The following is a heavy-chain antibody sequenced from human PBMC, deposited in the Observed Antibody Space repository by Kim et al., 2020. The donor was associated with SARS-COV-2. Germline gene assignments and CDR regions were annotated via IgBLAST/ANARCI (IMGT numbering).Heavy chain of an antibody. J-gene: IGHJ5*02. Sequence: NYNPSLKSRVTISVDTSKNQFSLKLSSVTAADTAVYYCAIVHQGDCWFDPWGQGTLVTVSS. CDR3: AIVHQGDCWFDP. V-gene: IGHV4-59*01. D-gene: IGHD3-16*01.